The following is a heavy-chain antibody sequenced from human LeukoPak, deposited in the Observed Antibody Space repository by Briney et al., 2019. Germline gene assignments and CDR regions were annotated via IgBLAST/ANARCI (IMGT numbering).Heavy chain of an antibody. V-gene: IGHV3-66*01. CDR3: AREIYGYSYGYGYFDY. D-gene: IGHD5-18*01. Sequence: GGSLRLSCAASEFSVGSNYMTWVRQAPGKGLGWVSLIYSGGSTYYADSVKGRFTISRDNSKNTLYLQMNSLRAEDTAVYYCAREIYGYSYGYGYFDYWGQGTLVTVSS. CDR2: IYSGGST. CDR1: EFSVGSNY. J-gene: IGHJ4*02.